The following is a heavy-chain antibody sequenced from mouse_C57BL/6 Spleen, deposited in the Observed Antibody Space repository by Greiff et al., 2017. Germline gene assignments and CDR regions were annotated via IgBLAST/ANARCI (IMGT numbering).Heavy chain of an antibody. Sequence: QVQLQQPGAELVKPGASVKLSCKASGYTFTSYWMQWVKQRPGQGLEWIGEIDPSDSYTNSNQKFKGKATLTVDTSSSTAYMQLSSRTSEAFAVYYCARTPHYDGSRGAMDYWCQGTSVTVSS. CDR2: IDPSDSYT. J-gene: IGHJ4*01. CDR1: GYTFTSYW. D-gene: IGHD1-1*01. V-gene: IGHV1-50*01. CDR3: ARTPHYDGSRGAMDY.